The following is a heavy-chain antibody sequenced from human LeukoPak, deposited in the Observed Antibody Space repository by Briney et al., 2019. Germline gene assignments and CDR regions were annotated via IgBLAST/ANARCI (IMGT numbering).Heavy chain of an antibody. CDR2: FSNTGSTM. J-gene: IGHJ4*02. CDR3: ARGYCSGTNCLDY. CDR1: GFTFNTYS. V-gene: IGHV3-48*02. D-gene: IGHD2-2*01. Sequence: GGSLRLSCTASGFTFNTYSMNWVRQAPGKGLEWGSLFSNTGSTMYYADYVKGRFTISRDNAKNSLYLHMNSLRDEDTAVYYCARGYCSGTNCLDYWGQGTLVTVSS.